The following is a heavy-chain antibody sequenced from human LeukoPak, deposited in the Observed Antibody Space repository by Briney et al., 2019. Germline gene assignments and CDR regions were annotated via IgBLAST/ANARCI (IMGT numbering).Heavy chain of an antibody. CDR3: ARDRVGATDYFDY. Sequence: PGRSLRLSCAASGFTFSSYAMHWVRQAPGKGLEWVAVISYDGSNKYYADSVKGRFTISRDNSKNTLYLQMNSLRAEDTAVYYCARDRVGATDYFDYRGQGTLVTVSS. CDR1: GFTFSSYA. CDR2: ISYDGSNK. V-gene: IGHV3-30-3*01. D-gene: IGHD1-26*01. J-gene: IGHJ4*02.